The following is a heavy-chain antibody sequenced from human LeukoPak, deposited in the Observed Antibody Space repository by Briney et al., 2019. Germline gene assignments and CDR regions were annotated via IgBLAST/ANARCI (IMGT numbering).Heavy chain of an antibody. D-gene: IGHD3-9*01. CDR1: GYTFTSYG. V-gene: IGHV1-18*01. Sequence: GASVKVSCKASGYTFTSYGISWVRQAPGQGLEWMGWISAYNGNTNYAQKLQGRVTMTTDTSTSTAYMELRSLRSDDTAVYYCARELEFYYDILTGPPQYYYYYYGMDVWGQGTTVTVSS. CDR2: ISAYNGNT. J-gene: IGHJ6*02. CDR3: ARELEFYYDILTGPPQYYYYYYGMDV.